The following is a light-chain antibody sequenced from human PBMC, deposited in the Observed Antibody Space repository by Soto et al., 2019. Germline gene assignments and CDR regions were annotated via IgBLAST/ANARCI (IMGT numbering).Light chain of an antibody. J-gene: IGKJ5*01. CDR1: RSVSSY. V-gene: IGKV3-11*01. Sequence: EIVMTQSPGTLSVAPWERATLSCRASRSVSSYLAWYQQKPGQAPRLLIYDASNRATGIPARFSGSGSGTDFTLTISSLEPEDFAVYYCQQRSNWVTFGQGTRLEN. CDR3: QQRSNWVT. CDR2: DAS.